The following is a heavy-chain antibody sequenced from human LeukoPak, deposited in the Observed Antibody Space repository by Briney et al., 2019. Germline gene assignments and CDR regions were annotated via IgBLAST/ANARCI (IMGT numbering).Heavy chain of an antibody. V-gene: IGHV4-59*01. J-gene: IGHJ4*02. CDR1: GGSISSYY. Sequence: SETLSLTCTVSGGSISSYYWSWIRQPPGKGLEWIGYIYYSGSTNYNPSLKSRVTISVDTSKNQFSLKLGSVTAADTAVYYCARVSSGRTFDYWGQGTLVTVSS. CDR3: ARVSSGRTFDY. CDR2: IYYSGST. D-gene: IGHD6-19*01.